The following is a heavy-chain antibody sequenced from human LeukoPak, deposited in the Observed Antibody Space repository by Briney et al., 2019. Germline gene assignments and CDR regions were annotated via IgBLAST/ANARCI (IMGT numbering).Heavy chain of an antibody. J-gene: IGHJ4*02. D-gene: IGHD3-3*01. Sequence: ASVKVSCKASGYTFTGYYMHWVRQAPGQGLEWMGWINPNSGGTYYAQKFQGRVTMTRDTSISTAYMELSRLRSDDTAVYYCARDYDFWSGYYTTFDYWGQGTLVTVSS. CDR1: GYTFTGYY. CDR3: ARDYDFWSGYYTTFDY. V-gene: IGHV1-2*02. CDR2: INPNSGGT.